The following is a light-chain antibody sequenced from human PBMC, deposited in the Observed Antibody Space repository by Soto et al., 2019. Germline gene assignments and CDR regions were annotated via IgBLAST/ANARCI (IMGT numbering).Light chain of an antibody. J-gene: IGKJ5*01. CDR1: QDISVY. CDR2: SAS. Sequence: DIQMTQSPSSLSASVGDRVTITCRASQDISVYLAWYQQKPGKVPKLLIYSASTLQSVVTSRFSGSGSGTDFTLTISSLQPEDVATYFCQKFNTAPLAFGQGTRLEMK. CDR3: QKFNTAPLA. V-gene: IGKV1-27*01.